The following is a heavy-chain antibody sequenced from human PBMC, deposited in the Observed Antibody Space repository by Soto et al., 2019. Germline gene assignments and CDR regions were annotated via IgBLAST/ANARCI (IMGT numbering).Heavy chain of an antibody. CDR2: IYYSGST. CDR3: ASSDSRNYYYNFDY. Sequence: SETLSLTCIVSGGSISTNSYYWGWIRQPPGKGLEWIGSIYYSGSTYYNPSLKSRVTMSVDTSKNQFSLKMSTVTAADTAVYYYASSDSRNYYYNFDYWGQGTLVTVSS. J-gene: IGHJ4*02. V-gene: IGHV4-39*01. D-gene: IGHD3-22*01. CDR1: GGSISTNSYY.